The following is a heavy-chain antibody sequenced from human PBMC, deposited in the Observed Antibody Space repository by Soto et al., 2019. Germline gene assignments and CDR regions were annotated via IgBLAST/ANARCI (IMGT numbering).Heavy chain of an antibody. CDR1: GFIVSSNQ. V-gene: IGHV3-53*01. CDR2: IYSGHTT. CDR3: VRGPSDHKLRLVEWPYGDY. D-gene: IGHD3-3*01. Sequence: EVQLVESGGGLIQPGGSLRLSCVASGFIVSSNQMSWVRQAPGKGLEWVSVIYSGHTTYYADSVEGRFTISRYDSKNTLSLQMHSLRVEDTAVYYCVRGPSDHKLRLVEWPYGDYWGQGALVTVSS. J-gene: IGHJ4*02.